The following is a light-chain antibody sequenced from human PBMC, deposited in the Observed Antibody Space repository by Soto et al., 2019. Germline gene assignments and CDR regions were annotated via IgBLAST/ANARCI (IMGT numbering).Light chain of an antibody. Sequence: EIVLTQSPCLLSSSPGETSVLSCRASQSISAKHLAWYQLRPGQSPRLLIYGASGRATGVPGRFSGSGSGTEFTLTISRLEPEDFVVYRCQHFGTSPPYTFGQGTKVDIK. CDR2: GAS. V-gene: IGKV3-20*01. CDR3: QHFGTSPPYT. CDR1: QSISAKH. J-gene: IGKJ2*01.